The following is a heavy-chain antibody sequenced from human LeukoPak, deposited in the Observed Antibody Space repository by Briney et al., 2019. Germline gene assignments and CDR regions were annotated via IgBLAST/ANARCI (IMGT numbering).Heavy chain of an antibody. CDR1: GFTFNSYS. CDR2: ISGSGGST. J-gene: IGHJ4*02. D-gene: IGHD5-24*01. V-gene: IGHV3-23*01. Sequence: GGSLRLSCAASGFTFNSYSMTWIRQAPGKGLEWVSAISGSGGSTYYADSVKGRFTISRDNSKNTLYLQMNSLRAEDTAVYYCAKGEMATIAFFDYWGQGTLVTVSS. CDR3: AKGEMATIAFFDY.